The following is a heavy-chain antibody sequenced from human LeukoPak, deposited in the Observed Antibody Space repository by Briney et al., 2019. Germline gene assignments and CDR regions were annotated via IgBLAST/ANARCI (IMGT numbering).Heavy chain of an antibody. CDR1: GFTFTSYA. V-gene: IGHV3-23*01. D-gene: IGHD3-16*01. CDR3: ARLRWGVPNYWYFDL. CDR2: ISGSGGST. J-gene: IGHJ2*01. Sequence: GASLGLSCAASGFTFTSYAMSWVRQAPGKGLEWVSAISGSGGSTYFADSVRGRFSISRDNSKNTLYLQMNSLRAEDTAIYYCARLRWGVPNYWYFDLWGRGTLVTVSS.